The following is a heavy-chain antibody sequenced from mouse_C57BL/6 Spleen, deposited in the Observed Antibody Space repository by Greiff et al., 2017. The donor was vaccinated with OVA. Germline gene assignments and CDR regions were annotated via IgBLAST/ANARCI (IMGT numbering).Heavy chain of an antibody. CDR1: GFTFSSYT. V-gene: IGHV5-9*01. Sequence: EVHLVESGGGLVKPGGSLKLSCAASGFTFSSYTMSWVRQTPEKRLEWVATISGGGGNTYYPDSVKGRFTISRDNAKNTLYLQMSSLRSEDTALYYCARHLYGFDYWGQGTTLTVSS. J-gene: IGHJ2*01. CDR3: ARHLYGFDY. D-gene: IGHD1-1*02. CDR2: ISGGGGNT.